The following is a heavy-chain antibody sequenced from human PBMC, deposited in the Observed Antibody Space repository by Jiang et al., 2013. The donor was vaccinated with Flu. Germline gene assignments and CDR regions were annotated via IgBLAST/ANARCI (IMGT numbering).Heavy chain of an antibody. Sequence: PGLVKPSETLSLTCTVSGASISSYYWSWIRQPPGKGLEWIGYIYYSRTTNYNPSLKSRVTISVDTSKNQFSLRLSSVTAADTAVYFCARCYVSSGSYCLDNWGQGTLVTVSS. V-gene: IGHV4-59*01. CDR1: GASISSYY. CDR3: ARCYVSSGSYCLDN. J-gene: IGHJ4*02. D-gene: IGHD1-26*01. CDR2: IYYSRTT.